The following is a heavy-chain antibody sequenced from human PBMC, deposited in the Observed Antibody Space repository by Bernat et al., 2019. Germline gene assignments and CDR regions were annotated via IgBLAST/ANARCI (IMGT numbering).Heavy chain of an antibody. CDR3: TTDPYCSGGSCYYYYYGMDV. CDR2: IKSKTDGGTT. J-gene: IGHJ6*02. D-gene: IGHD2-15*01. CDR1: GFTFSNAW. V-gene: IGHV3-15*01. Sequence: EVQLVESGGGLVKPGGSLRLSCAASGFTFSNAWMSWVRQAPGKGLEWVGRIKSKTDGGTTDYAATVKGRFTISRDDSKNTLYLQMNSLKTEDTAVYYCTTDPYCSGGSCYYYYYGMDVWGQGTTVTVSS.